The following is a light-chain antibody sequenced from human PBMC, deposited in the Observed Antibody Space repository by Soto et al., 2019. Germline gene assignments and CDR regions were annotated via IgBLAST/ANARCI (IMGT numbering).Light chain of an antibody. J-gene: IGLJ1*01. CDR2: GNS. CDR3: QSYDSSLSAHYV. Sequence: QSVLTQPPSVSGAPGQRVTTSCTGSSSNIGAGYDVHWYQQLPGTAPKLLIYGNSNRPSGVPDRFSSSKSGTSASLAITGLQAEDEADYYCQSYDSSLSAHYVFGTGTKVTV. CDR1: SSNIGAGYD. V-gene: IGLV1-40*01.